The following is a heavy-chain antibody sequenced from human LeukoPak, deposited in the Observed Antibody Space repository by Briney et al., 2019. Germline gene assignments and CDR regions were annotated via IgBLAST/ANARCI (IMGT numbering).Heavy chain of an antibody. CDR1: GGSISSYY. CDR2: IYYSGST. J-gene: IGHJ4*02. D-gene: IGHD3-22*01. V-gene: IGHV4-59*12. Sequence: SETLSLTCTVSGGSISSYYWSWIRQPPGKGLEWIGYIYYSGSTNYNPSLKSRVTISVDTSKNQFSLKLSSVTAADTAVYYCARRRGYYYDSSGYYTRGHFDYWGQGTLATVSS. CDR3: ARRRGYYYDSSGYYTRGHFDY.